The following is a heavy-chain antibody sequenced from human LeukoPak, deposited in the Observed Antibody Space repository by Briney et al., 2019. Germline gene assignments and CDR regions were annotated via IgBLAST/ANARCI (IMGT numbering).Heavy chain of an antibody. D-gene: IGHD2-2*01. J-gene: IGHJ4*02. CDR3: AREWNQLPLLDY. Sequence: GGSLRLSCAASAFTFSSYSMNWVRQAPGKGLEWVSSISSSSGYIYYADSVKGRFTISRDNAKNSLYLQMNSLRAEDTAVYYCAREWNQLPLLDYWGQGTLVTVSS. CDR1: AFTFSSYS. V-gene: IGHV3-21*01. CDR2: ISSSSGYI.